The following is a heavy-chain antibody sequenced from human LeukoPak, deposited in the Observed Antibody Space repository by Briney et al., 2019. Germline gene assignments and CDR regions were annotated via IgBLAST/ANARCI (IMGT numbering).Heavy chain of an antibody. CDR3: AKDAHDCGSTSCYAITGWYFDL. V-gene: IGHV3-23*01. CDR2: ISGSGGGT. Sequence: GGSLRLSCAASGFTFTTYAMSWVRQAPGKGLEWVSLISGSGGGTYYADSVKGRFTISRDNSKNTVYLQMNSLRAEDTAVYFCAKDAHDCGSTSCYAITGWYFDLWGRGTLVMVSS. CDR1: GFTFTTYA. J-gene: IGHJ2*01. D-gene: IGHD2-2*01.